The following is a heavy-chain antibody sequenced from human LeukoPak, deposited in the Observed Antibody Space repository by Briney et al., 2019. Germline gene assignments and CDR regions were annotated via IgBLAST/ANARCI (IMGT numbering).Heavy chain of an antibody. D-gene: IGHD5-18*01. CDR2: ISYDGSNK. Sequence: GRSLRLSCAASGFTFSSYGMHWVRQAPGKGLEWVAVISYDGSNKYYADSVKGRFTISRDNSKNTLYLQMNSLRAEDTAVYYCARDTGTAMVPDYWGQGTLVTVSS. V-gene: IGHV3-30*03. J-gene: IGHJ4*02. CDR3: ARDTGTAMVPDY. CDR1: GFTFSSYG.